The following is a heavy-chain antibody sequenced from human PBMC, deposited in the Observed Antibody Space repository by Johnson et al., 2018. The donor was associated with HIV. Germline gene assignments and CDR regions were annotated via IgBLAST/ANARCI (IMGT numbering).Heavy chain of an antibody. CDR3: ARDYDIPRDDAFDI. J-gene: IGHJ3*02. CDR2: ISYDGGSK. V-gene: IGHV3-30-3*01. Sequence: QVQLVESGGGVVQPGRSLRLSCAASGFTFSSYAMHWVRQAPGKGLEWVAVISYDGGSKYYADSVKGRFTISRDNSNNTLYVEMNSLRAGDTAVYYCARDYDIPRDDAFDIWGQGTMVTVSS. CDR1: GFTFSSYA. D-gene: IGHD3-9*01.